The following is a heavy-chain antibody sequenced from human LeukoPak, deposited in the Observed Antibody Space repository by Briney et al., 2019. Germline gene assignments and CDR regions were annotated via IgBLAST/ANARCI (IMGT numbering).Heavy chain of an antibody. CDR2: IIPILGIA. J-gene: IGHJ4*02. Sequence: ASVKVSCKASGGTFSSYAISWVRQAPGQGLEWMGRIIPILGIANYAQKFQGRVTITADKSTSTAYMELSSLRSEDTAVYYCARGVLKYGSGSPNPLDYWGQGTLVTVSS. V-gene: IGHV1-69*04. CDR3: ARGVLKYGSGSPNPLDY. CDR1: GGTFSSYA. D-gene: IGHD3-10*01.